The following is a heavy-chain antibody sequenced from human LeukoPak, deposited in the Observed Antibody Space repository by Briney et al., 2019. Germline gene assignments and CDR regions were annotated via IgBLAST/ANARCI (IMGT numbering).Heavy chain of an antibody. Sequence: GGSLRLSCAASGFTFSSYGMHWVRQAPGKGLEWVAVISYDGSNKYYAASVKGRFTISRDNSKNTLYLQMNSLRAEDTAVYYCARGDGSGHNWFDPWGQGTLVTVSS. V-gene: IGHV3-30*03. CDR3: ARGDGSGHNWFDP. D-gene: IGHD3-10*01. J-gene: IGHJ5*02. CDR2: ISYDGSNK. CDR1: GFTFSSYG.